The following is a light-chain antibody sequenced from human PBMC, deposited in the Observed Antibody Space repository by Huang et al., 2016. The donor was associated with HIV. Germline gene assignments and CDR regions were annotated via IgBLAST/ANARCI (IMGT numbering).Light chain of an antibody. CDR1: QSISNY. V-gene: IGKV3-11*01. CDR2: DAS. CDR3: QQRSNWPPVT. Sequence: EIVLTQSPATLSLSPGERATLSCRASQSISNYLIWYQQKPAQAPRLLIYDASNRATGIPARFSGRGSGTDFTLTISSLEPEDFAIYYCQQRSNWPPVTFGQGTRL. J-gene: IGKJ5*01.